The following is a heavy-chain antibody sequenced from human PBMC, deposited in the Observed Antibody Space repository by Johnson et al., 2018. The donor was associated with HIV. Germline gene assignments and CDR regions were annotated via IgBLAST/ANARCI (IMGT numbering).Heavy chain of an antibody. CDR3: ARVYYYDLSGYLTRPRAFDI. V-gene: IGHV3-7*01. CDR1: GFTFSSYW. Sequence: VQLVESGGGLVQPGGSLRLSCAASGFTFSSYWMSWVRQAPGKGLEWVANIKQDGSEKYYVDSVKGRFTISRDNAKNSLYLQMNSLRAEDTAVYYCARVYYYDLSGYLTRPRAFDIWGRGTMVTVSS. J-gene: IGHJ3*02. D-gene: IGHD3-22*01. CDR2: IKQDGSEK.